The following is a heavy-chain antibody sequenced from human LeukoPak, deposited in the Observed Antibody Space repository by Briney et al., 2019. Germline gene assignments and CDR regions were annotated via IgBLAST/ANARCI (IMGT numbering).Heavy chain of an antibody. CDR1: GYTFTSYG. D-gene: IGHD6-13*01. V-gene: IGHV1-18*01. CDR3: ARDRQSSSWYVLNYYYGMDV. J-gene: IGHJ6*02. CDR2: ISAYNGNT. Sequence: GSVKLSCKASGYTFTSYGISWVRQAPGQGLEWMGWISAYNGNTNYAQKLQGRVTMTTDTSTSTAYMELRSLRSDGTAVYYWARDRQSSSWYVLNYYYGMDVWGQGTTVTVSS.